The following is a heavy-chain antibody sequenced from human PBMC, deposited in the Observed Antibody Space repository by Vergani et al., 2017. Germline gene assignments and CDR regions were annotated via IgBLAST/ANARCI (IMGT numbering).Heavy chain of an antibody. CDR1: GGSISSYY. CDR3: ARLGGYSLWYFDL. D-gene: IGHD5-18*01. J-gene: IGHJ2*01. CDR2: IYYSGST. Sequence: QVQLQESGPGLVQPSETLSLTCTVSGGSISSYYWSWIRQPPGKGLEWIGYIYYSGSTNYNPSLKSRVTISVDTSKNQFSLKLSSVTAADTAVYYCARLGGYSLWYFDLWGRGTLVTVSS. V-gene: IGHV4-59*01.